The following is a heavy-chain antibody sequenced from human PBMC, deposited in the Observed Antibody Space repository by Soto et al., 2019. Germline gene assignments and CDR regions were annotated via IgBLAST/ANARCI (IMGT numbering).Heavy chain of an antibody. Sequence: SETLSLTCAVYGGSFNSYFWNWVRQPPGKGLEWIGEVTPYGRSNYNPSLKSRVAISKDTSKNHFSLEVISVTAADTAVYYCTTSGRSWPDSFDIWAQGAMVTVSS. CDR2: VTPYGRS. J-gene: IGHJ3*02. D-gene: IGHD3-10*01. CDR1: GGSFNSYF. CDR3: TTSGRSWPDSFDI. V-gene: IGHV4-34*01.